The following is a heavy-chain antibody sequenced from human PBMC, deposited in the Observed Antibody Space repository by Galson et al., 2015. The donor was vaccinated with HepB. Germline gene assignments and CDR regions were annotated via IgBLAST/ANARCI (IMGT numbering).Heavy chain of an antibody. V-gene: IGHV3-21*06. Sequence: SLRLSCAAAGFDFSQYTMNWVRQAPGKAPEWVSSITTTGSYIYYLDSVNGRFTISRDNAKSSLFLQMNSPRAEDTAVYYCATWIGDASFYDSSASFFDNWGQGTLVTVSS. CDR3: ATWIGDASFYDSSASFFDN. D-gene: IGHD3-22*01. CDR2: ITTTGSYI. CDR1: GFDFSQYT. J-gene: IGHJ4*02.